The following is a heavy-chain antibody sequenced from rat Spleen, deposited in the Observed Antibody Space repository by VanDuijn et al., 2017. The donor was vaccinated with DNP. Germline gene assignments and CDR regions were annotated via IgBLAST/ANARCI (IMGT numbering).Heavy chain of an antibody. CDR1: GFTFNNHW. CDR3: TRERRITVATTDYFDY. CDR2: ITNAGGST. D-gene: IGHD1-3*01. V-gene: IGHV5-31*01. Sequence: EVQLVESGGGLVQPGGSLKLSCVASGFTFNNHWMTWIRQAPGKGLEWVASITNAGGSTYYPDSVKGRLTISRDSAKSTLYLQLNSLRSEDTATYYCTRERRITVATTDYFDYWGQGVMVTVSS. J-gene: IGHJ2*01.